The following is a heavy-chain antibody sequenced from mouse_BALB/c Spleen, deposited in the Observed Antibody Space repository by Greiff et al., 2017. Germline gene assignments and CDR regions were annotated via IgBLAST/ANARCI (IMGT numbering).Heavy chain of an antibody. V-gene: IGHV2-2*02. D-gene: IGHD2-2*01. CDR2: IWSGGST. CDR1: GFSLTSYG. Sequence: VQLQQSGPGLVQPSQSLSITCTVSGFSLTSYGVHWVRQSPGKGLEWLGVIWSGGSTDYNAAFRSRLSISNDNSKSQVFFKMNSLQANDTAIYYSARRGGYDKGYAMEYWGQGTSVTVSS. CDR3: ARRGGYDKGYAMEY. J-gene: IGHJ4*01.